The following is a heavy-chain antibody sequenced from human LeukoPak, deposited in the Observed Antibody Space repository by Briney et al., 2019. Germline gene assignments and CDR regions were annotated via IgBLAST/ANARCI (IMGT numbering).Heavy chain of an antibody. V-gene: IGHV1-18*01. D-gene: IGHD3-9*01. CDR3: ATNYDILTGYLYYYGMDV. CDR1: GYTFTSYG. Sequence: ASVKVSCKASGYTFTSYGISWVRQAPGQGLEWMGWISAYNGNANYAQKLQGRVTMTTDTSTSTAYMELRSLRSDDTAVYYCATNYDILTGYLYYYGMDVWGQGTTVTVSS. CDR2: ISAYNGNA. J-gene: IGHJ6*02.